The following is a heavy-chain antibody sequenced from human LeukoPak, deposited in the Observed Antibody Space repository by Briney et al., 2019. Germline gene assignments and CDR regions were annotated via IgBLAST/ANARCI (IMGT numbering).Heavy chain of an antibody. CDR1: GGSISSGGYY. V-gene: IGHV4-31*03. CDR3: ARANDGDAYYFDY. CDR2: IYNNGST. Sequence: SETLSLTCTVSGGSISSGGYYWSWIRQHPGKGLEWIGYIYNNGSTHYSPSLKSRVTISVATSKNQFSLNLRSVDDADTDVYYCARANDGDAYYFDYWGQGTLVTVSS. J-gene: IGHJ4*02. D-gene: IGHD7-27*01.